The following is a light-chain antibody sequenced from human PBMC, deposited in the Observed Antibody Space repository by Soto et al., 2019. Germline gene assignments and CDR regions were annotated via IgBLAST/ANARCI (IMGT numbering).Light chain of an antibody. CDR3: LSYDCSLSGVV. Sequence: QSVLTQPPSVSGAPGQRVTISCTGSSSNIGAGYDVHWYQQLPGTAPKLLIYGNSNRPSGVPDRFSGSKSGTSASLAITGLQAEDEAEYYCLSYDCSLSGVVFGGGTKVTVL. J-gene: IGLJ2*01. CDR1: SSNIGAGYD. CDR2: GNS. V-gene: IGLV1-40*01.